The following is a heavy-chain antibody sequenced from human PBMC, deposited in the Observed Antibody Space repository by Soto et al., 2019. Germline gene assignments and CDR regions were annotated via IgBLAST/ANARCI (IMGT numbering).Heavy chain of an antibody. V-gene: IGHV1-2*04. CDR1: GYTFTGYY. J-gene: IGHJ6*02. Sequence: QVQLVQSGAEVKKPGASVKVSCKASGYTFTGYYMHWVRQAPGQGLEWMGWINPNSGGTNYAQKFQGWVTMTRDTSILTAYMELSRLRSDDTAVYYYARAIPHYYSDRRGYPLGPDYYGMDVWGQGTTVHVSS. CDR3: ARAIPHYYSDRRGYPLGPDYYGMDV. CDR2: INPNSGGT. D-gene: IGHD3-22*01.